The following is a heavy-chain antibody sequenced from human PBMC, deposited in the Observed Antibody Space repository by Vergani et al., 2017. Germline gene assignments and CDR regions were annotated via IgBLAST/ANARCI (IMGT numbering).Heavy chain of an antibody. V-gene: IGHV3-30-3*01. J-gene: IGHJ4*02. D-gene: IGHD6-19*01. CDR2: ISYDGSNK. CDR3: ARGIAVAGPSDY. CDR1: GFTFSSYA. Sequence: QVQLVESGGGVVQPGRSLRLSCAASGFTFSSYAMHWVRQAPGKGLEWVAVISYDGSNKYYADSVKGRFTISRDNSKNTLYLQMNSLRAEDTVVYYCARGIAVAGPSDYWGQGTLVTVSS.